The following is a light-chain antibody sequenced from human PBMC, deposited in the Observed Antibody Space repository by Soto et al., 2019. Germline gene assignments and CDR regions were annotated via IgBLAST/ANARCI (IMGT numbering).Light chain of an antibody. J-gene: IGKJ3*01. CDR1: QSVSSY. CDR3: QQRSNWSFT. CDR2: DAS. Sequence: EIVLTQSPATLSLSPGERATLSCRASQSVSSYLAWYQQKPGQAPRLLIYDASNRATGIPARFSGSGSGTDFTLNISSLAPEDFAVYYCQQRSNWSFTFGPGTKVYIK. V-gene: IGKV3-11*01.